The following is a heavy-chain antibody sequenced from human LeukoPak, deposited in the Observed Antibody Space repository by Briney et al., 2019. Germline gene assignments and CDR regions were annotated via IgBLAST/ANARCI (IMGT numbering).Heavy chain of an antibody. V-gene: IGHV3-33*01. CDR3: ARGPWLVSDITSFDY. J-gene: IGHJ4*02. D-gene: IGHD5-18*01. CDR2: IWNDGSKT. CDR1: GFAFSTYG. Sequence: PGGSLRLSCITSGFAFSTYGMHWVRQAPGKGLEWVAPIWNDGSKTYHAESVKDRFTISRDNSQNTLYLQMNSLRHEDTAVYYCARGPWLVSDITSFDYWGQGTLVTVSS.